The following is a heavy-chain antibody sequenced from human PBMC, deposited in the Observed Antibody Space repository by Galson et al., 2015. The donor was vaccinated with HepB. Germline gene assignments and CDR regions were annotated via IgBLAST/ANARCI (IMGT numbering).Heavy chain of an antibody. CDR2: ISSSSSYI. Sequence: SLRLSCAASGFTFSSYSMNWVRQAPGKGLEWVSSISSSSSYIYYADSVKGRFTISRDNAKNSLYLQMNSLRAEDTAVYYCASLVSHYGSGSYYFDYWGQGTLVTVSS. V-gene: IGHV3-21*01. CDR3: ASLVSHYGSGSYYFDY. J-gene: IGHJ4*02. CDR1: GFTFSSYS. D-gene: IGHD3-10*01.